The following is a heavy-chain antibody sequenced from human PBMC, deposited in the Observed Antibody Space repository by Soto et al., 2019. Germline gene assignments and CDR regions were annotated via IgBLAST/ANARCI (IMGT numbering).Heavy chain of an antibody. J-gene: IGHJ4*02. CDR1: GGSFSGYY. CDR2: INHSGST. D-gene: IGHD2-2*01. Sequence: QVQLQPWGAGLLKPSETLSLTCAVYGGSFSGYYWSWIRQPPAKGLEWIGEINHSGSTNYNPSLKRRVTVSVDTSKNQLSLKLSSVPAADTAVYYWARGQSTLLLDCWGQGILVTVSS. V-gene: IGHV4-34*01. CDR3: ARGQSTLLLDC.